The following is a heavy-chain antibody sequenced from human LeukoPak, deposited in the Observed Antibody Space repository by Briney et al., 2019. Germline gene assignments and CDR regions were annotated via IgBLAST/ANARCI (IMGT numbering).Heavy chain of an antibody. J-gene: IGHJ6*03. V-gene: IGHV4-34*01. CDR2: INHSGST. CDR1: GGSFSGYY. CDR3: ARVPNYYYYYMDV. Sequence: SETLSLTCAVYGGSFSGYYWSWIRQPPGKGLEWIGEINHSGSTNYNPSLKSRVTISVDTSKNQFSLKLSSVTAADTTVYYCARVPNYYYYYMDVWGKGTTVTVSS.